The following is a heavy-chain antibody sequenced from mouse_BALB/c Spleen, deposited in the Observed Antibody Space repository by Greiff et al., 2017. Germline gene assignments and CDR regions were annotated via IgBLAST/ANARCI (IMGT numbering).Heavy chain of an antibody. Sequence: EVQLVESGGGLVKLGGSLKLSCAASGFTFSSYYMSWVRQTPEKRLELVAAINSNGGSTYYPDTVKGRFTISRDNAKNTLYLQMSSLKSEDTALYYCASAGYEGALAYWGQGTLATVSA. V-gene: IGHV5-6-2*01. CDR3: ASAGYEGALAY. D-gene: IGHD2-2*01. CDR2: INSNGGST. CDR1: GFTFSSYY. J-gene: IGHJ3*01.